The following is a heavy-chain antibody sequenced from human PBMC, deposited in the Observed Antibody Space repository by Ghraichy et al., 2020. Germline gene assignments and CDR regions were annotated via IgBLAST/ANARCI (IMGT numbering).Heavy chain of an antibody. J-gene: IGHJ4*02. V-gene: IGHV3-21*01. CDR2: ISTHI. CDR1: GFTFSSYT. Sequence: GGSLRLSCAASGFTFSSYTMNWVRQAPGKGLEWVSSISTHIYYADSVKTRITISRDNAKNSLYLQMKSLKAEDTAVYYCSPSRYGSRTLGDFWGQGTLVTGSS. CDR3: SPSRYGSRTLGDF. D-gene: IGHD3-10*01.